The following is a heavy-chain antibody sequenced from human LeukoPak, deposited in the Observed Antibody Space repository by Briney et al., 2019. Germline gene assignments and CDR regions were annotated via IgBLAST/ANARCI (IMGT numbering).Heavy chain of an antibody. Sequence: GGSLRLSCAASGFTVSRNYMSWVRQAPGKGLEWVSLIYSGGSTYYADSVKGRFTISRDNSKNTLYLQMNSLRAEDTAVYYCASQSTVTASAPLDCWGQGTLVTVSS. D-gene: IGHD4-17*01. CDR2: IYSGGST. CDR1: GFTVSRNY. CDR3: ASQSTVTASAPLDC. J-gene: IGHJ4*02. V-gene: IGHV3-66*04.